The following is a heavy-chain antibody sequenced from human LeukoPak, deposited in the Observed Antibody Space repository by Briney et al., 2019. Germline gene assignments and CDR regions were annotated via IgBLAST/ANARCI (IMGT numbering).Heavy chain of an antibody. J-gene: IGHJ4*02. V-gene: IGHV4-59*08. CDR3: ARRSGGGDYYFDY. Sequence: SETLSLTCTVSGGSISSYYWSWIRQPPGKGLEWIGYIYYSGSTNYNPSLKSRVTISLDTSKNQFSLRLTSVTAADTAVYYCARRSGGGDYYFDYWGQGTLVTVSS. CDR1: GGSISSYY. D-gene: IGHD3-16*01. CDR2: IYYSGST.